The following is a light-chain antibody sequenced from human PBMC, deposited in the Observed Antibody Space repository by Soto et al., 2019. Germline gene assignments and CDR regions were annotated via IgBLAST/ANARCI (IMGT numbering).Light chain of an antibody. CDR2: FVS. CDR3: QQYNNWPLT. Sequence: EIVMTQSPATLSVSPGERATLSCRASQSVSSDLAWYQQKPGQAPRLLIYFVSTRATGIPVRFSGSGSGTEFILTISSLQSEDFAVYYCQQYNNWPLTFGGGTKVEIK. V-gene: IGKV3-15*01. J-gene: IGKJ4*01. CDR1: QSVSSD.